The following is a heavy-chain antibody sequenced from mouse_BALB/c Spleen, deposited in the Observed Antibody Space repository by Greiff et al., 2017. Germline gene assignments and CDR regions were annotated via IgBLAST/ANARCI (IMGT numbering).Heavy chain of an antibody. CDR2: IDPANGNT. CDR1: GFNIKDTY. J-gene: IGHJ4*01. D-gene: IGHD1-1*01. Sequence: VQLKESGAELVRSGASVKLSCTASGFNIKDTYMHWVKQRPEQGLEWIGRIDPANGNTKYDPKFQGKATITADTSSNTAYLQLSSLTSEDTAVYYCAYGYYYAMDYWGQGTSVTVSS. V-gene: IGHV14-3*02. CDR3: AYGYYYAMDY.